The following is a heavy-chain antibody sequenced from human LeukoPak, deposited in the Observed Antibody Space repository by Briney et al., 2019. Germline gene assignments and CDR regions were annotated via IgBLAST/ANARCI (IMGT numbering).Heavy chain of an antibody. Sequence: GGSLKLSCAASGFTFSSYAMSWVRQAPGKGLEWVSAISGSGGSTYYADSVKGRFTISRDNSKNTLYMQMNSLRAEDTAVYYCAKWAGRALSPYYFDYWGQGTLVTVSS. CDR3: AKWAGRALSPYYFDY. J-gene: IGHJ4*02. V-gene: IGHV3-23*01. CDR2: ISGSGGST. CDR1: GFTFSSYA.